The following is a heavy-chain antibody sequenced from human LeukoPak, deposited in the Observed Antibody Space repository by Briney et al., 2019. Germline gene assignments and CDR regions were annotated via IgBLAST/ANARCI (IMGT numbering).Heavy chain of an antibody. CDR3: ARDRGGGTHDY. CDR1: GFTFSSYE. J-gene: IGHJ4*02. CDR2: ISNSGSTI. Sequence: PGGSLRLSCAASGFTFSSYEMNWVRQAPGKGLEWVPYISNSGSTIYHADSVKGRFTISRDNAKNSLYLQMNSLRAEDTAVYYCARDRGGGTHDYWGQGTLVTVSS. D-gene: IGHD3-10*01. V-gene: IGHV3-48*03.